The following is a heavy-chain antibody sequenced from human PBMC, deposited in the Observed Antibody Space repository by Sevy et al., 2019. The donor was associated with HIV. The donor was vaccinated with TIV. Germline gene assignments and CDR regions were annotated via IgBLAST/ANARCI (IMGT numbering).Heavy chain of an antibody. CDR3: ARFRAGTFDYWGQGAGTFDY. J-gene: IGHJ4*02. D-gene: IGHD3-9*01. Sequence: GGSLRLSCTASEFTFSRYCMSWIRRAPGKGLEWVATIRQDGSDKYYADSVNGRFTISRDNAENSLYLQMNSVRAGDTAVYYCARFRAGTFDYWGQGAGTFDYWGQGALVTVSS. V-gene: IGHV3-7*03. CDR2: IRQDGSDK. CDR1: EFTFSRYC.